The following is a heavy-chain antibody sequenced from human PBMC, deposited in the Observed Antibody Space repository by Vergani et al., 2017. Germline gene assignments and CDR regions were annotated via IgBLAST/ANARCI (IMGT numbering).Heavy chain of an antibody. CDR2: VNQDGSEK. CDR3: VRVPLIRRGSGNYGINNYHGMDV. V-gene: IGHV3-7*01. CDR1: GLISSRYW. Sequence: EGQLVESGGDWVQRGGSLRLSCAASGLISSRYWMSWVRQAPGKGLEWVANVNQDGSEKYYVDSVRGRFTISRDNAKNSIYLQMNSLRAEDTAVYFCVRVPLIRRGSGNYGINNYHGMDVWGQGTTVIVSS. D-gene: IGHD3-10*01. J-gene: IGHJ6*02.